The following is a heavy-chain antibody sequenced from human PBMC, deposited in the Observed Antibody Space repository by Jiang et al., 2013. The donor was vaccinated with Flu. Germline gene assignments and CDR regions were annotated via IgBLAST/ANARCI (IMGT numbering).Heavy chain of an antibody. CDR1: GGSISSYY. Sequence: TCTVSGGSISSYYWSWIRQPAGKGLEWIGRIYTSGSTNYNPSLKSRVTMSVDTSKNQFSLKLSSVTAADTAVYYCARGDYYDSSGYYYANPFDYWGQGTLVTVSS. CDR3: ARGDYYDSSGYYYANPFDY. J-gene: IGHJ4*02. D-gene: IGHD3-22*01. CDR2: IYTSGST. V-gene: IGHV4-4*07.